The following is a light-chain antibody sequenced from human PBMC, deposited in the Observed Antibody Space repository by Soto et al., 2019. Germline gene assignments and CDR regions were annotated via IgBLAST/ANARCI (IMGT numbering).Light chain of an antibody. CDR1: QSVSSN. J-gene: IGKJ1*01. V-gene: IGKV3-15*01. CDR2: GAS. CDR3: QVFDGSLWT. Sequence: EIVMTQSPATLSVSPGERATLSCRASQSVSSNLAWYQQKPGQAPRLLIYGASTRATGIPDRFSGSGSGTDFTLTISRLEPEDFAVYYCQVFDGSLWTFGQGTKVDIK.